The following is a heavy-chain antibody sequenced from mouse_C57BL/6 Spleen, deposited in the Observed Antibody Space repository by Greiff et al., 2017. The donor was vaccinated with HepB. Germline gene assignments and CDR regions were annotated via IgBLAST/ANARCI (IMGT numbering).Heavy chain of an antibody. CDR3: ASGDGYDGALFAY. D-gene: IGHD2-2*01. CDR2: INPGSGGT. Sequence: QVQLKESGAELVRPGTSVKVSCKASGYAFTNYLIEWVKQRPGQGLEWIGVINPGSGGTNYNEKFKGKATLTADKSSSTAYMQLSSLTSEDSAVYFCASGDGYDGALFAYWGQGTLVTVSA. J-gene: IGHJ3*01. V-gene: IGHV1-54*01. CDR1: GYAFTNYL.